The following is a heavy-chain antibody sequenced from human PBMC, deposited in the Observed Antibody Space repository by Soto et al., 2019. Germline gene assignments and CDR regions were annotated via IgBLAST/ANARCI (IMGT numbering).Heavy chain of an antibody. Sequence: QVQLQESGPGLVKPSQTLSLTCTVSGASMSSGGYYWTWIRQSPGKGLEWIGYIYYSGGTYYNPSLESRVAISLDTSRSQFSLTLHSVTAADTAIYYCARDRHNNFFAPWGQGTLVTVSS. D-gene: IGHD6-6*01. J-gene: IGHJ5*02. V-gene: IGHV4-31*03. CDR2: IYYSGGT. CDR3: ARDRHNNFFAP. CDR1: GASMSSGGYY.